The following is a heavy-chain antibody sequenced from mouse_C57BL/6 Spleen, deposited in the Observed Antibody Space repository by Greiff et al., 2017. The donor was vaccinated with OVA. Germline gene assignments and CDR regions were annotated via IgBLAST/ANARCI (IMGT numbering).Heavy chain of an antibody. CDR3: ARDGSITTVVDY. CDR2: IYPGDGDT. J-gene: IGHJ2*01. V-gene: IGHV1-82*01. CDR1: GYAFSSSW. Sequence: QVQLKESGPELVKPGASVKISCKASGYAFSSSWMNWVKQRPGKGLEWIGRIYPGDGDTNYNGKFKGKATLTADKSSSTAYMQLSSLTSEDSAVYFCARDGSITTVVDYWGQGTTLTVSS. D-gene: IGHD1-1*01.